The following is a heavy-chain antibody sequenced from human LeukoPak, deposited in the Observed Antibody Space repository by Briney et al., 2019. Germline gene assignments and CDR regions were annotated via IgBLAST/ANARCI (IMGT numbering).Heavy chain of an antibody. V-gene: IGHV3-64D*09. D-gene: IGHD5-12*01. CDR3: VKVSAYSGCYPH. CDR1: GFTSSSYA. J-gene: IGHJ4*02. CDR2: ISSNGGST. Sequence: GGSLRLSCSGSGFTSSSYAMHWVRQAPGKGLEYVSAISSNGGSTYYADSVKGRFTISRDNSKNTLYLQMSSLRTEDTALYYCVKVSAYSGCYPHWGQGTLVTVSS.